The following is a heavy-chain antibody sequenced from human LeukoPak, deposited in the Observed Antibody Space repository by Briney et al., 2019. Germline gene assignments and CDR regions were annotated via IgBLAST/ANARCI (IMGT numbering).Heavy chain of an antibody. D-gene: IGHD3-22*01. V-gene: IGHV4-39*07. Sequence: PSETLSLTCTVSGGSISSSTYYWGWIRQPPGKGLEWIGNIYYSGSTYYNPSLKSRVTISVDTSKNQFSLKLSSVTAADTAVYYCARDPGYYDTSGYPAYFDYWGQGTLVTVSS. J-gene: IGHJ4*02. CDR1: GGSISSSTYY. CDR2: IYYSGST. CDR3: ARDPGYYDTSGYPAYFDY.